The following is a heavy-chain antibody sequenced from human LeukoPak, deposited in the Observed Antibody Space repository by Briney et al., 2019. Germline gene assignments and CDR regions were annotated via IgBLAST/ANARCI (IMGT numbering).Heavy chain of an antibody. CDR1: GFTFSDYY. V-gene: IGHV3-21*01. Sequence: XGSLRLSCAASGFTFSDYYMSWVRQAPGKGLEWVSSISSSSSYIYYADSVKGRFTISRDNAKNSLYLQMNSLRAEDTAVYYCARDDRDGYNPNDYWGQGTLVTVSS. J-gene: IGHJ4*02. CDR2: ISSSSSYI. D-gene: IGHD5-24*01. CDR3: ARDDRDGYNPNDY.